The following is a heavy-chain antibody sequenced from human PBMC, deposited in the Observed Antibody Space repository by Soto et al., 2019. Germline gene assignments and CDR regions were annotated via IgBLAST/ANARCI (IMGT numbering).Heavy chain of an antibody. CDR2: FDPEDGET. V-gene: IGHV1-24*01. CDR1: GYTLTELS. Sequence: GASVKVSCKVSGYTLTELSMHWVRQAPGKGLEWMGGFDPEDGETIYAQKFQGRVTMTEDTSTDTAYMELSSLRSEDTAVYYCARGTYYYDSSGYQYFGYWGQGTLVTVSS. D-gene: IGHD3-22*01. CDR3: ARGTYYYDSSGYQYFGY. J-gene: IGHJ4*02.